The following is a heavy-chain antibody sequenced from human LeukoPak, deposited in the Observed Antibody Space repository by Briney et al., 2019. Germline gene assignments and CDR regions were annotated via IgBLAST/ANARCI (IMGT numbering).Heavy chain of an antibody. J-gene: IGHJ4*02. Sequence: GGSLRLSCAASGFTFSSYAMSWVRQAPGKGLEWVSGISWNSGSIGYADSVKGRFTISRDNAKNSLYLQMNSLRAEDTALYYCAKDIERFWSRSLDYWGQGTLVTVSS. CDR3: AKDIERFWSRSLDY. D-gene: IGHD3-3*01. CDR2: ISWNSGSI. CDR1: GFTFSSYA. V-gene: IGHV3-9*01.